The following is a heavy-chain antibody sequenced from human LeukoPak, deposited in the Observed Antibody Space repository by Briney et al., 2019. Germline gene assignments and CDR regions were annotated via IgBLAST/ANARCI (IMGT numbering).Heavy chain of an antibody. Sequence: SGGSLRLSCAACGFTFGYYGMHWVRQAPGKGLECVAVISYDGRDKYYADSVKGRFTISRDNSKNTLYLQMNSLRADDTAIYYCAKDLIFWSGYPDYWGQGTLVTVTS. CDR3: AKDLIFWSGYPDY. CDR2: ISYDGRDK. CDR1: GFTFGYYG. J-gene: IGHJ4*02. V-gene: IGHV3-30*18. D-gene: IGHD3-3*01.